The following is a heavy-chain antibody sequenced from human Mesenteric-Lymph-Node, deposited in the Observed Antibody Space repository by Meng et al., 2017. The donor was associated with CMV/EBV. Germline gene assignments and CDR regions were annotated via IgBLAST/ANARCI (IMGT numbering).Heavy chain of an antibody. D-gene: IGHD6-13*01. CDR2: INSDGSST. CDR3: AKDSRLAASYDY. CDR1: GFTFNNYW. Sequence: GESLKISCAASGFTFNNYWMHWVRQAPGKGLVWVSRINSDGSSTTYADSVKGRFTISRDNAKNTLSLQMNSLRAEDTAVYYCAKDSRLAASYDYWGQGTLVTVSS. V-gene: IGHV3-74*01. J-gene: IGHJ4*02.